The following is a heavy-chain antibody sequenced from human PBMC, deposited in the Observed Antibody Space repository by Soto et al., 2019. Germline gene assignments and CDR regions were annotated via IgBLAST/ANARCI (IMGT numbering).Heavy chain of an antibody. CDR1: GRPISTGDYY. D-gene: IGHD2-2*01. J-gene: IGHJ6*04. V-gene: IGHV4-30-4*02. CDR2: IYYSGST. Sequence: SDPLSLTCTASGRPISTGDYYGSWIRQPPGKGLEWIGYIYYSGSTYYNPSLKSRVTISVDTSKNQFSLKLSSVTAADTAVYYCARDCISTSCTYYYGMDVWGKGTTVT. CDR3: ARDCISTSCTYYYGMDV.